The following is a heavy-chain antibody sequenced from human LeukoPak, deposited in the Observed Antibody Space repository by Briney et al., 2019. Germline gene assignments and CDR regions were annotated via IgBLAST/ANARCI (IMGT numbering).Heavy chain of an antibody. Sequence: GGSLRLSCAASGFTFSSYAMSWVRQAPGKGLEWVSAIRRTGGSTYYADSVKGRFTISRDNSKNTLYLQMNSLRAEDTAVYYCANTDYYDTSALDYWGQGTLVTVSS. D-gene: IGHD3-22*01. V-gene: IGHV3-23*01. J-gene: IGHJ4*02. CDR2: IRRTGGST. CDR3: ANTDYYDTSALDY. CDR1: GFTFSSYA.